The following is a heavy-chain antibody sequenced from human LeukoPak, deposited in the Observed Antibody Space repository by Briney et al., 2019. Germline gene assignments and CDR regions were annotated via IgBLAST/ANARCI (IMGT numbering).Heavy chain of an antibody. CDR3: ATVYCSHGICSPNWFDP. V-gene: IGHV5-51*04. D-gene: IGHD2-8*01. CDR2: IYPGDSDT. Sequence: GESLKISCKVSGYSFTTYWIGWVRQMPGKGLEWMGIIYPGDSDTRYSPSFQGQVTISADKPIYIAYLHWSSLKASDTAMYYCATVYCSHGICSPNWFDPWGQGTLVTVSS. CDR1: GYSFTTYW. J-gene: IGHJ5*02.